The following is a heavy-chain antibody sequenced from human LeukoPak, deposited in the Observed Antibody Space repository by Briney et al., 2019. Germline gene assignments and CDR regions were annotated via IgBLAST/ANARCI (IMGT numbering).Heavy chain of an antibody. CDR3: ARDLYSSSWYRRAFDI. CDR2: IYTSGST. CDR1: GGSISSYY. Sequence: MTSETLSLTCTVSGGSISSYYWSWIRQPAGKGLEWIGRIYTSGSTNYNPSLKSRVTMSVDTSKNQFSLKLGSVTAADTAVYYCARDLYSSSWYRRAFDIWGQGTMVTVSS. V-gene: IGHV4-4*07. J-gene: IGHJ3*02. D-gene: IGHD6-13*01.